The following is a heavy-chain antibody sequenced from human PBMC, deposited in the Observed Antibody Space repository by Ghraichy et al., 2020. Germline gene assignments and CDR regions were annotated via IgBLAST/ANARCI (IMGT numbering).Heavy chain of an antibody. J-gene: IGHJ6*02. D-gene: IGHD3-22*01. CDR2: ISAYNGNT. CDR3: ARDAYYYDSSGYYFPEDYYYGMDV. V-gene: IGHV1-18*04. Sequence: ASVKVSCKASGYTFTSYGISWVRQAPGQGLEWMGWISAYNGNTNYAQKLQGRVTMTTDTSTSTAYMELRSLRSDDTAVYYCARDAYYYDSSGYYFPEDYYYGMDVWGQGTTVTVSS. CDR1: GYTFTSYG.